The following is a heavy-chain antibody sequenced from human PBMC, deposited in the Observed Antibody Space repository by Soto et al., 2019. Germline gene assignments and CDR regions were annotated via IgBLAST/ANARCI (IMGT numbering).Heavy chain of an antibody. J-gene: IGHJ4*02. Sequence: GGSLRLSCSASGVPFKNFAMHWVRQSPGKGLEWVAVISYAGTNKYYADSVKGRFTMSRDDSENTVYLQMNSLRVEDTAVYFCARDRGSGIRDFDYWGQGTWVT. CDR3: ARDRGSGIRDFDY. D-gene: IGHD6-19*01. CDR2: ISYAGTNK. V-gene: IGHV3-30-3*01. CDR1: GVPFKNFA.